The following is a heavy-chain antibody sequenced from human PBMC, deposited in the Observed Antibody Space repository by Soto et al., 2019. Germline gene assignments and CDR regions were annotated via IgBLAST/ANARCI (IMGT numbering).Heavy chain of an antibody. J-gene: IGHJ4*02. CDR3: ARRDTSGFLRYFDN. V-gene: IGHV1-69*06. CDR1: GGTFSSFINYP. Sequence: GASVKVSCKSSGGTFSSFINYPINWVRQAPGQGLEWMGGIVPNVGTVNYAQKFRGKVRITADKSTGTAYMELSSLRSEDTALYYCARRDTSGFLRYFDNWGQGTQVTVSS. D-gene: IGHD3-3*01. CDR2: IVPNVGTV.